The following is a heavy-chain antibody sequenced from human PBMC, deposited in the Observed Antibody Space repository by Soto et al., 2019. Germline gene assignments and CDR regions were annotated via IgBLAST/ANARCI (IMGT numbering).Heavy chain of an antibody. V-gene: IGHV3-30*18. J-gene: IGHJ6*02. CDR1: GFTFSSYG. CDR2: ISYDGSNK. D-gene: IGHD6-13*01. CDR3: AKDYLSSRYYYYYGMDV. Sequence: GGSLRLSCAASGFTFSSYGMHWVRQAPGKGLEWVAVISYDGSNKYYADSVKGRFAISRDNSKNTLYLQMNSLRAEDTAVYYCAKDYLSSRYYYYYGMDVWGQGTTVTVSS.